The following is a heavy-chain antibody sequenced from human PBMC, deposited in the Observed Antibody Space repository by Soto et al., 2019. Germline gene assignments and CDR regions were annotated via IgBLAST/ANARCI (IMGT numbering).Heavy chain of an antibody. CDR1: GFTFSSYS. Sequence: PGGSPRLSCVASGFTFSSYSMSWVRQAPGKGLEWVSGFRAGGDDGTTYYADSVKGRFTISRDNSKNTLFLQMNSLRAEDTAIYYCAKKVNSGSGSQYFDYFGQGTLVTVSS. V-gene: IGHV3-23*01. CDR3: AKKVNSGSGSQYFDY. J-gene: IGHJ4*02. CDR2: FRAGGDDGTT. D-gene: IGHD3-10*01.